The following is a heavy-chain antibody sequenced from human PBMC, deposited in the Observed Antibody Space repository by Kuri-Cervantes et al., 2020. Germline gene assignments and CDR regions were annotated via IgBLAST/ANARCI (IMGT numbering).Heavy chain of an antibody. CDR1: GGSISSYY. D-gene: IGHD3-9*01. J-gene: IGHJ6*02. CDR2: IYYSGST. CDR3: ARVRVRYFDWFSPHDYYYGMDV. Sequence: SETLSLTCTVSGGSISSYYWSWIRQPPGKGLEWIGYIYYSGSTNYNPSLKSRVTISVDTSKNQFSLKLSSVTAADTAVYYCARVRVRYFDWFSPHDYYYGMDVWGQGTTVTVSS. V-gene: IGHV4-59*13.